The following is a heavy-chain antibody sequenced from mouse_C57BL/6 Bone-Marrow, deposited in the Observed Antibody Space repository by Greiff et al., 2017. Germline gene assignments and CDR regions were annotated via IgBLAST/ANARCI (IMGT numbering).Heavy chain of an antibody. D-gene: IGHD1-1*01. CDR2: FDPENDDT. CDR1: GFNIKDDY. J-gene: IGHJ1*03. CDR3: TTWYSVSNYFDV. V-gene: IGHV14-4*01. Sequence: VQLQQSGAELVRPGASVKLSCTASGFNIKDDYMHWVKQKPEQGLEWIGWFDPENDDTKYASKFQGKATITVDTSSNTAYLQLSRLTSEDTAVYYCTTWYSVSNYFDVWGTGTTLTVSS.